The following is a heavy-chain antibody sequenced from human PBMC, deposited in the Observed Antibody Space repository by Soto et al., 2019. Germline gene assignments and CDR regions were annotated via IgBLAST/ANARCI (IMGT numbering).Heavy chain of an antibody. CDR1: GGSISSYY. CDR2: IYYSGST. CDR3: ARDGAAAGEIDY. J-gene: IGHJ4*02. Sequence: PSETLSLTCTVSGGSISSYYWSWIRQPPGKGLEWIGYIYYSGSTNYNPSLKSRVTISVDTSKNQFSLKLSSVTAADTAVYYCARDGAAAGEIDYWGQGTLVTVPQ. D-gene: IGHD6-13*01. V-gene: IGHV4-59*01.